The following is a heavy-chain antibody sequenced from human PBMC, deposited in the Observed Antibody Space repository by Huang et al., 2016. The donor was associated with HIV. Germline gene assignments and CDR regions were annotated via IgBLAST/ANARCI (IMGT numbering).Heavy chain of an antibody. Sequence: QVQLVPSGAEMKKSGSSVKVSCTASGGTVSSVSFTWVRQAPGHGLEWMGGIIPLNDTTDLAQKFRGRVTLTADESTNTAFMELSGLTSQDTAVYYCARGVGNSNRGFDIWGQGTLVTVS. J-gene: IGHJ4*02. CDR2: IIPLNDTT. CDR1: GGTVSSVS. V-gene: IGHV1-69*13. CDR3: ARGVGNSNRGFDI. D-gene: IGHD5-18*01.